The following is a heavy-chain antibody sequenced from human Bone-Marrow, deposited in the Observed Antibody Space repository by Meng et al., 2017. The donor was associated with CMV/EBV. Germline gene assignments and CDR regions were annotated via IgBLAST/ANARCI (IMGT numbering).Heavy chain of an antibody. J-gene: IGHJ6*02. CDR3: ARVRYYYDSSGYYDYYYYGMDV. CDR1: GGSISSSSYY. CDR2: IYYSGST. V-gene: IGHV4-39*07. D-gene: IGHD3-22*01. Sequence: SETLSLTCTVSGGSISSSSYYWGWIRQPPGKGLEWIGSIYYSGSTYYNPSLKSRVTISVDTSKNQFSLKLSSVTAADTAVYYCARVRYYYDSSGYYDYYYYGMDVWGQGTTVTVSS.